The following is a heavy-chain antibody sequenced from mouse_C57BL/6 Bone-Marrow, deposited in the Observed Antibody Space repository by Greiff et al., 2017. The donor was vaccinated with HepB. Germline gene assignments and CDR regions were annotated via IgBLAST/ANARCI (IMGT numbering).Heavy chain of an antibody. CDR2: IDPEDGET. J-gene: IGHJ3*01. CDR1: GFNIKDYY. V-gene: IGHV14-2*01. CDR3: AMSYGSSPWFAY. D-gene: IGHD1-1*01. Sequence: VQLKESGAELVKPGASVKLSCTASGFNIKDYYMHWVKQRTEQGLEWIGRIDPEDGETKYAPKFQGKATITADTSSNTAYLQLSSLTSEDTAVYYCAMSYGSSPWFAYWGQGTLVTVSA.